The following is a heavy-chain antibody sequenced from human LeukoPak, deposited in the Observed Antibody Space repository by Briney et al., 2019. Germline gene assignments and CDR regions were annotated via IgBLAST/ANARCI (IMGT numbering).Heavy chain of an antibody. CDR2: IDPSDSYT. CDR3: ARLQWLAGDY. Sequence: GESLRISLKGSGYSFTSYWISLVRQMPGKGLEWRGRIDPSDSYTNYSPSFQGHVTISADQSISIAYLQWSSLKASDTAMYYCARLQWLAGDYWGQGSLVTVSS. J-gene: IGHJ4*02. CDR1: GYSFTSYW. V-gene: IGHV5-10-1*01. D-gene: IGHD6-19*01.